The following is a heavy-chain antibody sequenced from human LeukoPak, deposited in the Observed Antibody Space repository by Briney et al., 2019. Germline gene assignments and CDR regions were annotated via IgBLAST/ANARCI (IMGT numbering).Heavy chain of an antibody. J-gene: IGHJ4*02. D-gene: IGHD3-9*01. V-gene: IGHV1-2*06. CDR2: INPNGGGT. CDR1: GYTFTGYY. CDR3: ERATRYFDWLLY. Sequence: ASVKVSCKASGYTFTGYYMHWVRQAPGQGLEWMGRINPNGGGTNYAQKFQGRVTMTRETFISTGCMELSRLTSDDTAVYYCERATRYFDWLLYWGQGTLVTVSS.